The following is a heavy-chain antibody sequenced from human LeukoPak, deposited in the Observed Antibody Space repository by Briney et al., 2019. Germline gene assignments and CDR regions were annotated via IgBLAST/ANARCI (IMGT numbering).Heavy chain of an antibody. D-gene: IGHD2-2*01. CDR3: ARDPGYCSSTSCPWADAFDI. J-gene: IGHJ3*02. CDR1: GFTFSSYS. CDR2: ISSSSSTI. V-gene: IGHV3-48*04. Sequence: PGGSLRLSCAASGFTFSSYSMNWVRQAPGKGLEWVSYISSSSSTIYYADSVKGRFTISRDNAKNSLYLQMNSLRAEDTAVYYCARDPGYCSSTSCPWADAFDIWGQGTMVTVSS.